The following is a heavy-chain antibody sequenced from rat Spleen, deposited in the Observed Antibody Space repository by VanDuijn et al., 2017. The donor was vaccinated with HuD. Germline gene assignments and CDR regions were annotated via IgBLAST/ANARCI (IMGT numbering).Heavy chain of an antibody. D-gene: IGHD1-2*01. Sequence: EVQLVESGGGLVQPGRSMKLSCAASGFTFSNYYMAWVRQAPTKGLEWVETLSYDGSRTYYRDSVKGRFTISRDHAKSTLYLQMDSLRSEDTATYYCATLYSSYGVMDAWGQGASVTVSS. CDR3: ATLYSSYGVMDA. CDR2: LSYDGSRT. J-gene: IGHJ4*01. CDR1: GFTFSNYY. V-gene: IGHV5-29*01.